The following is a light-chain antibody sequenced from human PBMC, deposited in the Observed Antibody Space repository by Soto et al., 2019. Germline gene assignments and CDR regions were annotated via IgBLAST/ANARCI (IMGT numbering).Light chain of an antibody. CDR1: SSDVGGYNY. CDR3: NSYSISTSWV. V-gene: IGLV2-14*01. CDR2: EVD. Sequence: QSALTQPASVSGSPGQSINISCTGTSSDVGGYNYVSWYQQHPGNAPKLVIFEVDNRPSGVSNRFSGSKSGNTASLTISGLQAEDEAVSYCNSYSISTSWVFGGGTKLTVL. J-gene: IGLJ3*02.